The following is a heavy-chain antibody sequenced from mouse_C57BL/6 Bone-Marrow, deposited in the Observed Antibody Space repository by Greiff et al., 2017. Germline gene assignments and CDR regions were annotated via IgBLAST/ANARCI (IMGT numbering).Heavy chain of an antibody. J-gene: IGHJ4*01. CDR2: IYPGSGST. V-gene: IGHV1-55*01. CDR3: ARWGYYKGYYAMDY. CDR1: GYTFTSYW. D-gene: IGHD2-12*01. Sequence: QVQLQQPGAELVKPGASVKMSCKASGYTFTSYWITWVKQRPGQGLEWIGDIYPGSGSTNYNEKFKSKATLTVDTSSSTAYMQLSSLTSEDSAVYYCARWGYYKGYYAMDYWGQGTSVTVSS.